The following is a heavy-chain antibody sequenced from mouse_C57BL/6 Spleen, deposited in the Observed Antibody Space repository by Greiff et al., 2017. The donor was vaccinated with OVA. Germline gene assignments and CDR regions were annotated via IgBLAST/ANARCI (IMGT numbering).Heavy chain of an antibody. V-gene: IGHV3-6*01. Sequence: EVQLQQSGPGLVKPSQSLSLTCSVTGYSITSGYYWNWIRQFPGNKLEWMGYISYDGSNNYNPSLKNRISITRDTSKNQFFLKLNSVTTEDTATYYCARDRVSRSYWYFDVWGTGTTVTVSS. CDR3: ARDRVSRSYWYFDV. J-gene: IGHJ1*03. CDR2: ISYDGSN. D-gene: IGHD2-2*01. CDR1: GYSITSGYY.